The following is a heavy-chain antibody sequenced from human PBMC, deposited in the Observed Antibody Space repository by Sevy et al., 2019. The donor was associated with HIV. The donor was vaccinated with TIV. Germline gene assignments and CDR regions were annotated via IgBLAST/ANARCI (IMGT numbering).Heavy chain of an antibody. J-gene: IGHJ5*01. CDR3: ARDRRGYLHRDGYLISDSFDI. V-gene: IGHV3-20*04. D-gene: IGHD5-18*01. CDR2: INWSGETV. Sequence: GGCLRLSCAASGFSFDDYTMNWVRQAPGKGLEGVAGINWSGETVGYDESVEGRFTFSRDNAKKFLYLQLSSLRADDTAFYSCARDRRGYLHRDGYLISDSFDIWGQGTLVNVSS. CDR1: GFSFDDYT.